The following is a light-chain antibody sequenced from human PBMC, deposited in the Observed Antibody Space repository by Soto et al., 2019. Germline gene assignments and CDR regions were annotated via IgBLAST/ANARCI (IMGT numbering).Light chain of an antibody. CDR2: EVS. Sequence: QSVLTQPPSASGSFGQSVTISCTGTSSDVGGYNYVSWYQQHPGKAPKLMIYEVSERPSGVPDRFSGSKSGNTASLTVSGLQAYEEADYYCSSYSGTNYHYVFGTGTKVTVL. V-gene: IGLV2-8*01. CDR3: SSYSGTNYHYV. CDR1: SSDVGGYNY. J-gene: IGLJ1*01.